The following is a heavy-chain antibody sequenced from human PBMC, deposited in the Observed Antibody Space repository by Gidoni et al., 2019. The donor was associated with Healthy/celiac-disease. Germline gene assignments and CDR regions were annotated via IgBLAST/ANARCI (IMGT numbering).Heavy chain of an antibody. V-gene: IGHV4-39*01. CDR1: GGSISSSSYY. J-gene: IGHJ4*02. CDR3: AREGNYDFWSGSVDY. CDR2: IYYSGST. Sequence: QLQLQESGPGLLKPSETLSLTCTVSGGSISSSSYYWGWIRQPPGKGLEWIGSIYYSGSTYYNPSLKSRVTISVDTSKNQFSLKLSSVTAADTAVYYCAREGNYDFWSGSVDYWGQGTLVTVSS. D-gene: IGHD3-3*01.